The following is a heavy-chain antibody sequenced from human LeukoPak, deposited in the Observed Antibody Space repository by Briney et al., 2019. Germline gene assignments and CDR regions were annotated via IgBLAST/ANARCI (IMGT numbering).Heavy chain of an antibody. Sequence: SETLSLTCTVSGASIRSGDYDWSWIRQPPGKGLEWIGYIYDSGSTYYNPSLKSRITISVDTSENRFSLKLSSVTATDTAVYYCARDCSGGSCYGAFDIWGQGTMVTVSS. CDR3: ARDCSGGSCYGAFDI. D-gene: IGHD2-15*01. CDR1: GASIRSGDYD. V-gene: IGHV4-30-4*01. J-gene: IGHJ3*02. CDR2: IYDSGST.